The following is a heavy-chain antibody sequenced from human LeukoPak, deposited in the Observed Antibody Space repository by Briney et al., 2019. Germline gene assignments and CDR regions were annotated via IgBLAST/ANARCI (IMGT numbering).Heavy chain of an antibody. D-gene: IGHD6-19*01. CDR3: ARSGAVAGSWFDP. CDR1: GYTFITYD. J-gene: IGHJ5*02. CDR2: MNPNSGNT. Sequence: ASVKASCKASGYTFITYDINWVRQATGQGLEWMGWMNPNSGNTGYAQNFQGRVTMTRNTSISTAYMELSSLRSEDTAVYYCARSGAVAGSWFDPWGQGTLVTVSS. V-gene: IGHV1-8*01.